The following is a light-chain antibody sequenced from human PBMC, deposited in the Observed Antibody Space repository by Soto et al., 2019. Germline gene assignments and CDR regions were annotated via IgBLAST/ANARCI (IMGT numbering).Light chain of an antibody. CDR1: RSVSSSY. V-gene: IGKV3-20*01. J-gene: IGKJ1*01. Sequence: EIVLTRSPGTLSLSPLERAALSFMASRSVSSSYLAWYQQTPGQAPRLLIYGASSRATGIPDRFSGSGSGTDFTLTISRLEPEDFAVYYCQQYGSSCTWTFGKGTKVDIK. CDR3: QQYGSSCTWT. CDR2: GAS.